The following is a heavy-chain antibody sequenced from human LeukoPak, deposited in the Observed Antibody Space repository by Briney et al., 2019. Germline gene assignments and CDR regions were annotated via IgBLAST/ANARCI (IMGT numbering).Heavy chain of an antibody. V-gene: IGHV1-2*02. Sequence: ASVKVSCKASGYTFTGYYMHRVGQAPGQGLEWMGWINPNSGGTNYAQKFQGRVTMTRDTSISTAYMELSRLRSDDTAVYYCARRSSTGSAPRKDWFDPWGQGTLVTVSS. CDR2: INPNSGGT. J-gene: IGHJ5*02. D-gene: IGHD2-2*01. CDR3: ARRSSTGSAPRKDWFDP. CDR1: GYTFTGYY.